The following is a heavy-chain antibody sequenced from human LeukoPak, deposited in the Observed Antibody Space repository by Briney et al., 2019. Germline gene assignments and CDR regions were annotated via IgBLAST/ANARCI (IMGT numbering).Heavy chain of an antibody. D-gene: IGHD3-22*01. Sequence: GASVKVSCKASGYTFTGYYMHWVRQAPGQGLEWMGWINPNSGGTNYAQKFQGRVTMTGDTSISTAYMELSRLRSDDTAVYYCATPFSSGYFNWYDPWGQGALVTVSS. V-gene: IGHV1-2*02. CDR1: GYTFTGYY. J-gene: IGHJ5*02. CDR3: ATPFSSGYFNWYDP. CDR2: INPNSGGT.